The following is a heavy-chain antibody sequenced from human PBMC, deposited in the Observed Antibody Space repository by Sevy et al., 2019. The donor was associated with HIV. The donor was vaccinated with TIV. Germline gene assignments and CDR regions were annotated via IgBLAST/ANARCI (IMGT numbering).Heavy chain of an antibody. Sequence: SETLSLTCTVSGVSIRPYYWAWIRQPPGKGLECIGFSGSSNYNPSLKSRVTTSVDTSKNQFSLKLSSVTAADTAIYYCARGGPNQHQLDYFDYWGQGTLVTVSS. CDR2: SGSS. V-gene: IGHV4-59*01. CDR3: ARGGPNQHQLDYFDY. D-gene: IGHD2-2*01. CDR1: GVSIRPYY. J-gene: IGHJ4*02.